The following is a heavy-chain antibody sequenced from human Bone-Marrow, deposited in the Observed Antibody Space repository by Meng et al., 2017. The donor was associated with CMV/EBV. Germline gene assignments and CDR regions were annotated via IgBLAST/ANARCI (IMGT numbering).Heavy chain of an antibody. J-gene: IGHJ4*02. Sequence: ESLKISCAVYGGSFSGYYWSWIRQPPGKGLEWIGEINHSGSTNYNPSLKSRVTISVDTSKNQFSLKLSSVTAADTAVYYCARHSSGQRPYFDYWGQGTLVTVSS. CDR1: GGSFSGYY. CDR2: INHSGST. V-gene: IGHV4-34*01. CDR3: ARHSSGQRPYFDY. D-gene: IGHD3-22*01.